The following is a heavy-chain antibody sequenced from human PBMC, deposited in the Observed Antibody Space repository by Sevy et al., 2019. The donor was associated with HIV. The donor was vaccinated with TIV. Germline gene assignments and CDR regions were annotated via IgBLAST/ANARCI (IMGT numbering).Heavy chain of an antibody. CDR1: GGSFSGYY. J-gene: IGHJ6*02. D-gene: IGHD2-2*01. CDR3: ARGVRYCSSTSCPHSHYYYGMDV. Sequence: SETLSLTCAVYGGSFSGYYWSWIRQPPGKGLEWIGEINHSGSTNYNPSLKSRVTISVDTSKNQFSLKLGSVTAADTAVYYCARGVRYCSSTSCPHSHYYYGMDVWGQGPTVTVSS. CDR2: INHSGST. V-gene: IGHV4-34*01.